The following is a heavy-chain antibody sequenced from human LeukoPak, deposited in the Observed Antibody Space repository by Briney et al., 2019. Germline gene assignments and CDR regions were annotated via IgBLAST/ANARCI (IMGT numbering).Heavy chain of an antibody. V-gene: IGHV3-66*01. CDR3: ARDKGAYGSDYGMDV. CDR1: GFTVSSNY. CDR2: IYSGGYT. J-gene: IGHJ6*02. Sequence: GGSLRLSCAASGFTVSSNYMSWVRQAPGKGLEWVSVIYSGGYTYYADSVKGRFTISRDNSRNTLYLQMNSLRAGDTAVYYCARDKGAYGSDYGMDVWGQGTTVTVSS. D-gene: IGHD3-10*01.